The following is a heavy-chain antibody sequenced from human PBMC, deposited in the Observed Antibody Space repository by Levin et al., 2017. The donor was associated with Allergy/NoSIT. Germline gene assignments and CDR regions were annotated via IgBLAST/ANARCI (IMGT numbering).Heavy chain of an antibody. V-gene: IGHV4-30-2*01. J-gene: IGHJ4*02. CDR1: GGSISSGGYS. D-gene: IGHD5-18*01. CDR3: ARVAGYSYGYYFDY. Sequence: SETLSLTCAVSGGSISSGGYSWSWIRQPPGKGLEWIGNIYLSGSTNDNPSLKSRVTMSVDRSKHKFSLKLSYVTAADTAVYYCARVAGYSYGYYFDYWGPGTLVTVSS. CDR2: IYLSGST.